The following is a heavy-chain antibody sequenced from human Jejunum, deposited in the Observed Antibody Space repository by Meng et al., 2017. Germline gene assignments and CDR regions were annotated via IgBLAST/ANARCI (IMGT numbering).Heavy chain of an antibody. Sequence: VQLQESGPGPVQPSETLSLTCAVSGASISSGNWWSWVRQPPGKGLEWIGEMYQSGTTNYNPSLKSRVTILLDTSKNQLSLELTSVTAADTAVYYCARHISVTGTRGFDYWGQGTLVTVSS. CDR1: GASISSGNW. D-gene: IGHD6-19*01. CDR2: MYQSGTT. V-gene: IGHV4-4*02. CDR3: ARHISVTGTRGFDY. J-gene: IGHJ4*02.